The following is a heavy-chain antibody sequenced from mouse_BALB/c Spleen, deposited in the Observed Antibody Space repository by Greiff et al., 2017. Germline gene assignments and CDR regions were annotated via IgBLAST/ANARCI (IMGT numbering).Heavy chain of an antibody. Sequence: QVQLQQSGPELVRPGVSVKISCKGSGYTFTDYAMHWVKQSHAKSLEWIGVISTYYGNTNYNQKFKGKATMTVDKSSSTAYMELARLTSEDSAIYYCARQEYGNYPYYAMDYWGQGTSVTVSS. V-gene: IGHV1-67*01. CDR3: ARQEYGNYPYYAMDY. CDR2: ISTYYGNT. CDR1: GYTFTDYA. D-gene: IGHD2-10*02. J-gene: IGHJ4*01.